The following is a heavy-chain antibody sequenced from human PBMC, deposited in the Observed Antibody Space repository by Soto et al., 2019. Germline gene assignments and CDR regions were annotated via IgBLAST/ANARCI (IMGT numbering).Heavy chain of an antibody. CDR1: GGSISSSSYY. CDR3: ARGLRFLEWLNYYYYMDV. Sequence: SETLSLTCTVSGGSISSSSYYWGWIRQPPGKGLEWIGSIYYSGSTYYNPSLKSRVTISVDTSKNQFSLKLSSVTAADTAVYYCARGLRFLEWLNYYYYMDVWGKGTTVTVSS. J-gene: IGHJ6*03. CDR2: IYYSGST. D-gene: IGHD3-3*01. V-gene: IGHV4-39*01.